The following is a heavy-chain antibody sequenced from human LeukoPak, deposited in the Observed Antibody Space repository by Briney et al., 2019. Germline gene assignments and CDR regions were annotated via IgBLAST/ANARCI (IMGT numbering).Heavy chain of an antibody. V-gene: IGHV4-59*08. CDR3: AARDGKQSGLDY. D-gene: IGHD5-24*01. CDR2: IYYRGSS. Sequence: SETLSLTCTVSGGSISRYYWSWLRQPAGRGLEGIGNIYYRGSSNYNPSLKSRVTISVDTSNNQFSLKLRSVTAADTAVYYCAARDGKQSGLDYWGQGTLVTVSS. CDR1: GGSISRYY. J-gene: IGHJ4*02.